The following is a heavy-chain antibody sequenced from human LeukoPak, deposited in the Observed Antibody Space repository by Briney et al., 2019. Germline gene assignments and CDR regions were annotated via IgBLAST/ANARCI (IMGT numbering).Heavy chain of an antibody. CDR2: ISAYNGNT. CDR1: GYTFTSYG. J-gene: IGHJ5*02. V-gene: IGHV1-18*01. Sequence: ASVKVSCKASGYTFTSYGISWVRQAPGQGLEWMGWISAYNGNTNYAQKFQGRVTITRNTSISTAYMELSSLRSEDTAVYYCARGRHRGFGEFYNWFDPWGQGTLVTVSS. D-gene: IGHD3-10*01. CDR3: ARGRHRGFGEFYNWFDP.